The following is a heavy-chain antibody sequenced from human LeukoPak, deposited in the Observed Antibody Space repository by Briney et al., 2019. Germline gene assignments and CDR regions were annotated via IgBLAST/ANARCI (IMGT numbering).Heavy chain of an antibody. D-gene: IGHD5-18*01. CDR3: VRGGYSYGPTQTGSFGY. V-gene: IGHV3-43*01. CDR1: GFTFDDYT. Sequence: PGGSLRLSCAASGFTFDDYTMHWVRQRPGKGLEWVSLITWNGGSTSYADSVKGRFTISRDNTKNSLHLQMNSLTTEDTALYFCVRGGYSYGPTQTGSFGYWGQGSLVTVSS. J-gene: IGHJ4*02. CDR2: ITWNGGST.